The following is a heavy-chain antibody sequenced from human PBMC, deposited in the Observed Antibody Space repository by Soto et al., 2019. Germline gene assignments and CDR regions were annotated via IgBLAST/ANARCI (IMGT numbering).Heavy chain of an antibody. CDR2: IYHSGST. D-gene: IGHD3-22*01. CDR1: GYTISNLDS. Sequence: TLSLKRPVAGYTISNLDSFVRMQTPPGKGLEWIGSIYHSGSTYYNPSLKSRVTISVDKSKNQFSLKLSSVTAADTAVDYCARISGYCLNWFDPWVQGTMVPVS. CDR3: ARISGYCLNWFDP. V-gene: IGHV4-38-2*01. J-gene: IGHJ5*02.